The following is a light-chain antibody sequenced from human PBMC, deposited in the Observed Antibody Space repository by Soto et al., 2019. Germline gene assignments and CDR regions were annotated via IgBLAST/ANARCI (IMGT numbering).Light chain of an antibody. CDR1: QSISSY. CDR3: QQSFSKFLYT. V-gene: IGKV1-39*01. Sequence: DIQMTQSPSSLSASVGDRVTITCRASQSISSYLNWYQQKPGKAPKLPIYAASSLQSGVPSRFSGSGSGTDFTLTISSLQPEDFATYYCQQSFSKFLYTFGQGTKVDI. CDR2: AAS. J-gene: IGKJ2*01.